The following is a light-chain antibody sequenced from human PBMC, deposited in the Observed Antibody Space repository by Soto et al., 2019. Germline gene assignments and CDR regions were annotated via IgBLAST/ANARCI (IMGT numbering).Light chain of an antibody. CDR1: QSVSSSY. CDR3: QPYGSSPPYT. J-gene: IGKJ2*01. V-gene: IGKV3-20*01. CDR2: GAS. Sequence: EIVLTQSPGTLSLSPGERATLSCRASQSVSSSYLSWYQQKPGQAPRLLIYGASSRATGTPDRFSGSGSGTDFTLTISRLEPEDFAVYYCQPYGSSPPYTFGHGTKLEIK.